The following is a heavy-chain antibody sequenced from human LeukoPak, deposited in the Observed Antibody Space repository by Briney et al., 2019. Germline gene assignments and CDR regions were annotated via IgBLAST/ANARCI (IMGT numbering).Heavy chain of an antibody. CDR3: ARDRLTYCSGGSCYSGKDY. CDR2: IKQDGSEK. D-gene: IGHD2-15*01. Sequence: GGSLRLSCAASGFTFSSYWMSWVRQAPGKGLEWVANIKQDGSEKYYVDSVKGRFTISRDNAKNSLYLQMNSLRAEDTAVYYCARDRLTYCSGGSCYSGKDYWGQGTLVTVSS. V-gene: IGHV3-7*01. CDR1: GFTFSSYW. J-gene: IGHJ4*02.